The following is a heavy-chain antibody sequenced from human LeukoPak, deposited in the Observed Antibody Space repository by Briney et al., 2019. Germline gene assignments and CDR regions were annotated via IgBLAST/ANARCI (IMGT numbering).Heavy chain of an antibody. Sequence: GASVKVSCKASGYTFTSYDINWVRQATGQGLEWVGWMNPNGGNTGYAQNFQGRVTMTRNTSISTTYMELSSLMSADPAGDYFARSLSPPGLTYFRGWGQGTLVTVSS. CDR1: GYTFTSYD. D-gene: IGHD2/OR15-2a*01. V-gene: IGHV1-8*01. CDR3: ARSLSPPGLTYFRG. CDR2: MNPNGGNT. J-gene: IGHJ4*02.